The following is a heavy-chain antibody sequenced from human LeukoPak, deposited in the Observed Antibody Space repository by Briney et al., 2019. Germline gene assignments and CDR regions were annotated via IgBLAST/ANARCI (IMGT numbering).Heavy chain of an antibody. CDR1: GFTFSNAW. Sequence: PGGSLRLSCAASGFTFSNAWMSWVRQAPGKGLEWVGRIRSKTDGGTTDYAAPVKGRFTISRDDSKNTLYLQMNSLKTEDTAVYYCTTSSQYCGGDCYSPNADYWGQGTLVTVSS. J-gene: IGHJ4*02. D-gene: IGHD2-21*01. CDR2: IRSKTDGGTT. CDR3: TTSSQYCGGDCYSPNADY. V-gene: IGHV3-15*01.